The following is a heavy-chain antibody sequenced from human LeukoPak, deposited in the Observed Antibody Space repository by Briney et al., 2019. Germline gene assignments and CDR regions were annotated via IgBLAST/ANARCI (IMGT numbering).Heavy chain of an antibody. D-gene: IGHD5-18*01. CDR2: ISYSGST. J-gene: IGHJ5*02. CDR1: GGSISSYY. CDR3: AREYTAMVKGGFDP. V-gene: IGHV4-59*01. Sequence: SETLSLTCTVSGGSISSYYWSWIRQPPGKGLEWIGYISYSGSTNYNPSLKSRVTISVDTSKNQFSLKLSSVTAADTAVYYCAREYTAMVKGGFDPWGQGTLVTVSS.